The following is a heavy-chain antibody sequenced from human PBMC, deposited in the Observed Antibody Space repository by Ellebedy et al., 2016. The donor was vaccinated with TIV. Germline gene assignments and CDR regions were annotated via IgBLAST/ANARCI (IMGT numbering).Heavy chain of an antibody. CDR1: GDSVSTDIG. Sequence: SQTLSLTCVISGDSVSTDIGWNWIRQSQSRGLEWLGRTYNRSKWNNDYAVSLKSRITINPDTSKNQFSLQLNSVTPEDTAVYYCARGWFGSGMGVWGQGTTVTVSS. V-gene: IGHV6-1*01. CDR2: TYNRSKWNN. J-gene: IGHJ6*02. D-gene: IGHD3-16*01. CDR3: ARGWFGSGMGV.